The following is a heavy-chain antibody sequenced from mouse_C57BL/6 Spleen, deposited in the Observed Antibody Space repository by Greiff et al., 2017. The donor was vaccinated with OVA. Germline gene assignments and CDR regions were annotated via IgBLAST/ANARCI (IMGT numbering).Heavy chain of an antibody. J-gene: IGHJ4*01. CDR3: ARDLGIYYGNYYAMDY. D-gene: IGHD2-1*01. CDR1: GYSITSGYY. CDR2: ISYDGSN. V-gene: IGHV3-6*01. Sequence: EVKLMESGPGLVKPSQSLSLTCSVTGYSITSGYYWNWIRQFPGNKLEWMGYISYDGSNNYNPSLKNRISITRDTSKNQFFLKLNSVTTEDTATYYCARDLGIYYGNYYAMDYWGQGTSVTVSS.